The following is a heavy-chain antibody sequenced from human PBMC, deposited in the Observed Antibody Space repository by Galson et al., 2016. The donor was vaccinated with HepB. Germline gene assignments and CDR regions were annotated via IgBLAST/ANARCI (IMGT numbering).Heavy chain of an antibody. CDR3: AHPLAGGAFDF. CDR1: GFSFTTYGEA. Sequence: PALVKPTQTLTLTCTFSGFSFTTYGEAVGWIRQPPGKALEWLALIYWNDGKRHSPSLKSRLTITKDTSRNQVVLTMTNMDPVDTAIYYCAHPLAGGAFDFWGQGTLVTVSS. D-gene: IGHD2-8*02. J-gene: IGHJ4*02. V-gene: IGHV2-5*01. CDR2: IYWNDGK.